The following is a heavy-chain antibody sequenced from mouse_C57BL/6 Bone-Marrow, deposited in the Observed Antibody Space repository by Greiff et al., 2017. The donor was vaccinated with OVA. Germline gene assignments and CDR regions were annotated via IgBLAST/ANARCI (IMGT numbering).Heavy chain of an antibody. Sequence: VQLQQSGPELVKPGASVKISCKASGYSFTGYYMNWVKQSPEKSLEWIGEINPSTGGTTYNQKFKAKATLTVDKSSSTAYMQLKSLTSEDSAVYYCARRQLRLRGAMDYWGQGTSVTVSS. CDR1: GYSFTGYY. CDR2: INPSTGGT. J-gene: IGHJ4*01. CDR3: ARRQLRLRGAMDY. D-gene: IGHD3-2*02. V-gene: IGHV1-42*01.